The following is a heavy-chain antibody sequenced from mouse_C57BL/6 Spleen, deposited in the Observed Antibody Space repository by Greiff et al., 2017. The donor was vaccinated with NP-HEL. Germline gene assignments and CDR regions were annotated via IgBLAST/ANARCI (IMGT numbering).Heavy chain of an antibody. CDR2: IHPNSGST. J-gene: IGHJ2*01. D-gene: IGHD1-1*01. CDR3: ASQRDYYGSSDYFDY. V-gene: IGHV1-64*01. CDR1: GYTFTSYW. Sequence: QVQLQQPGAELVKPGASVKLSCKASGYTFTSYWMHWVKQRPGQGLEWIGMIHPNSGSTNYNEKFKSKATLTVDKSSSTAYMQLSSLTSEDSAVYYCASQRDYYGSSDYFDYWGQGTTLTVSS.